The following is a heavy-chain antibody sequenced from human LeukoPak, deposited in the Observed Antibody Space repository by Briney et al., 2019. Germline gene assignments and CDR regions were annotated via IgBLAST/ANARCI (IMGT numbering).Heavy chain of an antibody. V-gene: IGHV4-30-2*01. Sequence: SETLSLTCAVYGGSFSGYYWSWIRQPPGKGLEWIGYIYHSGSTYYNPSLKSRVTISVDRSKNQFSLKLSSVTAADTAVYYCARVVVTAYFDYWGQGTLVTVSS. J-gene: IGHJ4*02. CDR1: GGSFSGYY. CDR3: ARVVVTAYFDY. D-gene: IGHD2-21*02. CDR2: IYHSGST.